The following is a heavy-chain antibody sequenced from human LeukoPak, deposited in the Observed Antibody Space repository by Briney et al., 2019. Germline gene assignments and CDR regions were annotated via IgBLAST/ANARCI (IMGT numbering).Heavy chain of an antibody. CDR3: AKDWDSGLAYDILTGHSDY. J-gene: IGHJ4*02. CDR1: GFTFSSYA. Sequence: QPGGSLRLSCAASGFTFSSYAMSWVRQAPGKGLEWVSAISGSGGSTYYADSVKGRFTISRDNSKNTLYLQMNSLRAGDTAVYYCAKDWDSGLAYDILTGHSDYWGQGTLVTVSS. D-gene: IGHD3-9*01. CDR2: ISGSGGST. V-gene: IGHV3-23*01.